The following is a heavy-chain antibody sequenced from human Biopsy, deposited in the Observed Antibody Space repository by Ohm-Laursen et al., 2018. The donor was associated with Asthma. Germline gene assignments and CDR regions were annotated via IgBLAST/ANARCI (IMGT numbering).Heavy chain of an antibody. CDR2: IYYSGST. Sequence: SETLSLTCAVSGDSISSNSWWTWVRQPPGRGLEWIGEIYYSGSTNYHPSLKGRVTISVAKSKNQFSLRLTSVTAADTAVYYCARAIGTGDWYFDVWGRGTLVTVSS. J-gene: IGHJ2*01. CDR3: ARAIGTGDWYFDV. V-gene: IGHV4-4*02. D-gene: IGHD1-1*01. CDR1: GDSISSNSW.